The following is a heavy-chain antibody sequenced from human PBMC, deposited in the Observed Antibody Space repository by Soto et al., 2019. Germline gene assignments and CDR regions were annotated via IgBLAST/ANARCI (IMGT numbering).Heavy chain of an antibody. J-gene: IGHJ6*02. CDR2: MYNTGST. Sequence: SETLSLTCTVSGGSISSYYWSWIRQPPGKGLEWIEYMYNTGSTIYNPSIKSRDTISVDTSKNQFSLKMKTVTDADTAVYYCARDLWGYCGADCYPLDVWGQGTTVTVS. CDR3: ARDLWGYCGADCYPLDV. V-gene: IGHV4-59*01. CDR1: GGSISSYY. D-gene: IGHD2-21*02.